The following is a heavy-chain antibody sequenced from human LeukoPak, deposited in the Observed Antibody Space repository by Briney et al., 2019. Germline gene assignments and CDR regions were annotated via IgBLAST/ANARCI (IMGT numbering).Heavy chain of an antibody. CDR2: FYNSGRS. D-gene: IGHD5-12*01. Sequence: SETLSLTCTVSDDSISDYYRGWIRQPPGKGLEWIGYFYNSGRSTYNPSLKSRVTISADTSKNHFSLKLNSVTTADTAVYYCTRGAGWLVDYWGQGILVTVSS. V-gene: IGHV4-59*01. CDR1: DDSISDYY. J-gene: IGHJ4*02. CDR3: TRGAGWLVDY.